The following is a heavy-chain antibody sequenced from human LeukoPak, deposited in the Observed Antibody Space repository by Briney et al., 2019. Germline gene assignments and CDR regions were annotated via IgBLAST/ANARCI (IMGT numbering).Heavy chain of an antibody. CDR2: ISGISGST. Sequence: SGGSLRLSCAASGFTFSSSALSWVRQAPGKGLEWVSAISGISGSTYYADSVKGRFTISRDNSKNTLYLQMNSLRAEDTAVYYGAKDYGDYAYYFDYWGQGTLVTVSS. V-gene: IGHV3-23*01. CDR1: GFTFSSSA. J-gene: IGHJ4*02. CDR3: AKDYGDYAYYFDY. D-gene: IGHD4-17*01.